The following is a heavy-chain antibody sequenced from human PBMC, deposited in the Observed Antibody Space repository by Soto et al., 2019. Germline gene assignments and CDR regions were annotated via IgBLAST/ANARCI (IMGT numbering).Heavy chain of an antibody. J-gene: IGHJ4*02. V-gene: IGHV3-23*01. CDR2: ISGSGGSI. CDR3: ANLDWSQLPNNFDY. Sequence: GSLRLSCAASGFTFSSYAMSWVRQAPGKGLEWVSAISGSGGSIYYADSVKGRFTISRDNSKNTLYLQMNSLRAEDTAVYYCANLDWSQLPNNFDYWGQGTLVTVSS. D-gene: IGHD1-1*01. CDR1: GFTFSSYA.